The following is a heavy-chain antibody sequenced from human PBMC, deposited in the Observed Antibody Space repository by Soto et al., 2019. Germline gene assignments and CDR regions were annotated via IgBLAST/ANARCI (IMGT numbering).Heavy chain of an antibody. CDR2: IWYDGSNK. J-gene: IGHJ4*02. V-gene: IGHV3-33*01. Sequence: GGSLRLSCAASGFTFSSYGMHWVRQAPGKGLEWVAVIWYDGSNKYYADSVKGRFTISRDNSKNTLYLQMNSLRAEDTAVYYCAGAKRYLEWLFDYWGQGTLVTVS. D-gene: IGHD3-3*01. CDR1: GFTFSSYG. CDR3: AGAKRYLEWLFDY.